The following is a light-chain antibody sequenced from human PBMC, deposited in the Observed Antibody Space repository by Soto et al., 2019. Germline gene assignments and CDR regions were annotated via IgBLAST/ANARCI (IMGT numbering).Light chain of an antibody. Sequence: EMVLTQSPATLSLSPGEGAPLSCMASQSVSSNYLGWYQQKPGQAPRLLIYAASSRATGIPDRFSGSGSGTDFTLTISRLEPEDFAVYFCQQYGSSPWTFGQGTRWIS. CDR1: QSVSSNY. CDR2: AAS. V-gene: IGKV3-20*01. CDR3: QQYGSSPWT. J-gene: IGKJ1*01.